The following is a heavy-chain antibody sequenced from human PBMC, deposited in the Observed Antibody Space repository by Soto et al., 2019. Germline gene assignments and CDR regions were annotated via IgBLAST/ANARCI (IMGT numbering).Heavy chain of an antibody. Sequence: EVQLVESGGGLVRPGGSLRLSCAASGFTFSSYAMSWVRQAPGKGLEWVSTISGSDGRTYSTDSVKGRFTISRDNSRNTAYLQMNSLRVEDTAVYYCAKGVSQYTPLALFDYWGRGTLVTVSS. CDR2: ISGSDGRT. CDR1: GFTFSSYA. V-gene: IGHV3-23*04. D-gene: IGHD5-18*01. J-gene: IGHJ4*02. CDR3: AKGVSQYTPLALFDY.